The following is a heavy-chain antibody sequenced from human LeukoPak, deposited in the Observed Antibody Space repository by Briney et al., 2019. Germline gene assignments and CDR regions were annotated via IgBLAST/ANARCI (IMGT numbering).Heavy chain of an antibody. D-gene: IGHD2/OR15-2a*01. CDR2: IYYSGST. J-gene: IGHJ3*02. CDR3: ARDFSAAFDI. V-gene: IGHV4-30-4*01. CDR1: GGSISSGDYY. Sequence: SETLSLTCTVSGGSISSGDYYWSWIRQPPGKGLEWIGYIYYSGSTYYNPSLKSRVTISVDTSKNQFSLKLSSVTPADTAVYYCARDFSAAFDIWGQGTMVTVSS.